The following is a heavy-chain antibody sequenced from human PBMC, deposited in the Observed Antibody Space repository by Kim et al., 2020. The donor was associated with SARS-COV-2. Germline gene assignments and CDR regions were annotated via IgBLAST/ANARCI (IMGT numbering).Heavy chain of an antibody. J-gene: IGHJ2*01. Sequence: DSVKGRFTISRDNSKSTLFLQMNRLRAEDTAVYYCAKRSNGYYDYWYFDLWGRGTLVIVSS. D-gene: IGHD3-22*01. V-gene: IGHV3-23*01. CDR3: AKRSNGYYDYWYFDL.